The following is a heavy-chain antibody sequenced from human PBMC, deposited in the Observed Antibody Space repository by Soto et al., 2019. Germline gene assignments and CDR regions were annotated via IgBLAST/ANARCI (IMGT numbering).Heavy chain of an antibody. CDR2: ISYDGSNK. Sequence: GGSLRLSCAASGFTFSSYGMHWVRQAPGKGLEWVAVISYDGSNKYYADSVKGRFTISRDNSKNTLYLQMNSLGAEDTAVYYCAKDYYDYYYYYYMDVWGKGTTVTVSS. CDR1: GFTFSSYG. D-gene: IGHD3-3*01. CDR3: AKDYYDYYYYYYMDV. J-gene: IGHJ6*03. V-gene: IGHV3-30*18.